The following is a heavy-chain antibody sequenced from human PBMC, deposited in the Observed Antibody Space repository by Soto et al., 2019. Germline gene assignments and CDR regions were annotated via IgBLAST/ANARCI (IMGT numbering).Heavy chain of an antibody. D-gene: IGHD6-13*01. J-gene: IGHJ3*02. CDR1: GFTFSSYA. CDR3: ARARYSSSCYYDAFDI. CDR2: ISYDGSNK. V-gene: IGHV3-30-3*01. Sequence: GGSLRLSCAASGFTFSSYAMHWVRQAPGKGLEWVAVISYDGSNKYYADYVKGRFTIYRDNSKNTLYLQMNSLRAEDTAADYCARARYSSSCYYDAFDIWGQGTMVTVSS.